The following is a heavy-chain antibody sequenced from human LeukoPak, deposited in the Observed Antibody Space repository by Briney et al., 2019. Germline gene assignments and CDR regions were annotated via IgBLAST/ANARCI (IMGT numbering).Heavy chain of an antibody. D-gene: IGHD2-2*01. Sequence: ASETLSLTCTVSGGSISSYYWSWIRQPPGKGLEWIGYIYYRGSTNYNPSLKSRVTISVDTSKNQFSLKLSSVPAADTAVYYCARGRTPSFFDYWGQGTLVTVSS. J-gene: IGHJ4*02. CDR1: GGSISSYY. CDR3: ARGRTPSFFDY. V-gene: IGHV4-59*08. CDR2: IYYRGST.